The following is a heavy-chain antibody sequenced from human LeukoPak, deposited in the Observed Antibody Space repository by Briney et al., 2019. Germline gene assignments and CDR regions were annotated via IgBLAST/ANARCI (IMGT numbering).Heavy chain of an antibody. V-gene: IGHV3-21*01. CDR1: GFTFSTYT. CDR2: ISTTSTYI. D-gene: IGHD3-22*01. CDR3: ARTNYYDSSGYFPPGC. Sequence: GGSLRLSCAASGFTFSTYTMNWVRQAPGKGLEWVSSISTTSTYIYYADSLKGRFTISKDNAKNSLYLQMNSLRAEDTAVYYCARTNYYDSSGYFPPGCWGQGTLVTVSS. J-gene: IGHJ4*02.